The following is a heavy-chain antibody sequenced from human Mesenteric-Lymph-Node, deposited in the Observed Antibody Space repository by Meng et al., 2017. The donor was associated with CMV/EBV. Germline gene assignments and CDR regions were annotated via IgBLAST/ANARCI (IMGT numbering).Heavy chain of an antibody. CDR3: ARHAVERQIYYFDY. Sequence: GLGSGFTTYWFGWVRRMPTKGLEWLGIFSPGDSDTSYSPSFQGQVTISADKSISTAYLQWTSLRASDTAIYYCARHAVERQIYYFDYWGQGTLVTVSS. V-gene: IGHV5-51*01. D-gene: IGHD1-1*01. CDR1: GSGFTTYW. J-gene: IGHJ4*02. CDR2: FSPGDSDT.